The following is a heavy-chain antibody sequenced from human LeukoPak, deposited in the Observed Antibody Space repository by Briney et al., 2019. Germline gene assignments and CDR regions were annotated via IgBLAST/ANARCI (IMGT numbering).Heavy chain of an antibody. J-gene: IGHJ4*02. CDR3: AKDLDGSGWPLDY. D-gene: IGHD6-19*01. V-gene: IGHV3-33*06. CDR2: IWYDGSNK. Sequence: PGRSLRLSCAASGFTFSSDGMHWVRQAPGKGLEWVAVIWYDGSNKYYADSVKGRFTISRDNSKNTLYLQMNSLRAEDTAVYYCAKDLDGSGWPLDYWGQGTLVTVSS. CDR1: GFTFSSDG.